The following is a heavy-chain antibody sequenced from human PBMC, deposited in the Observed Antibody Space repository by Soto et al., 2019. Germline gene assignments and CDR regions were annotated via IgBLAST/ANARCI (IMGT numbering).Heavy chain of an antibody. D-gene: IGHD5-12*01. J-gene: IGHJ4*02. V-gene: IGHV2-5*02. CDR3: VHRAGRGGNSWLPGY. Sequence: QITLKESGPPLVKPTQTLTLTCTFSGFSLSTSGVGVGWIRQPPGKALEWLALIYWDDDKRYSPSLKSKLPITKDTSKNHVVLTMTHMDPVDTAAYYCVHRAGRGGNSWLPGYWGQGTLVTVSS. CDR1: GFSLSTSGVG. CDR2: IYWDDDK.